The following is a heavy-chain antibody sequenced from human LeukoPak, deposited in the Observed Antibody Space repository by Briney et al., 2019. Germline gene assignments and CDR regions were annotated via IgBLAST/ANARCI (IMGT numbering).Heavy chain of an antibody. D-gene: IGHD3-10*01. CDR3: ARHITMVRGVRADHFDY. CDR1: TRSVSSGSDY. CDR2: IYYSGST. V-gene: IGHV4-61*01. Sequence: SETLSLTCTVSTRSVSSGSDYWSWILQPPGQGLEWIGYIYYSGSTNYNPSLKSRVTISVDTSKNQFSLKLSSVTAADTAVYYCARHITMVRGVRADHFDYWGQGTLVTVSS. J-gene: IGHJ4*02.